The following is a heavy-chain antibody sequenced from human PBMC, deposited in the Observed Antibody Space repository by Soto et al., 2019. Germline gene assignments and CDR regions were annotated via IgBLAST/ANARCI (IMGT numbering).Heavy chain of an antibody. D-gene: IGHD6-19*01. CDR1: GGSISSYC. CDR3: ARVKDSSGWYLSRFDP. V-gene: IGHV4-59*01. CDR2: IYYSGST. J-gene: IGHJ5*02. Sequence: PSETLSLTCTVAGGSISSYCGSWIRQPPGKGLEWIGYIYYSGSTNYNPSLKSRVTISVDTSKNQFSLKLSSVTAADTAVYYCARVKDSSGWYLSRFDPWGQGTLVTVSS.